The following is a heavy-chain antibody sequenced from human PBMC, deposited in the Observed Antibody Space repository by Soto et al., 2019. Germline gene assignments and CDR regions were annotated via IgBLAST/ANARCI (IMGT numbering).Heavy chain of an antibody. CDR1: GGSINSSSYF. V-gene: IGHV4-39*01. J-gene: IGHJ5*02. CDR3: ARHYSSGSRNWFDP. Sequence: SETLSLTCSVSGGSINSSSYFWGWVRQPPGPGLAWIWSIYYSGSTYYNPSLRSRVTISVDTSKNQFSLKLSSVTAADTAVFYCARHYSSGSRNWFDPLGQGTLVTVSS. D-gene: IGHD6-19*01. CDR2: IYYSGST.